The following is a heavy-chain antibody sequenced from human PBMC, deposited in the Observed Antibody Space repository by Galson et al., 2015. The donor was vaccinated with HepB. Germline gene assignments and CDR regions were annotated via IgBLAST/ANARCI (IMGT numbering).Heavy chain of an antibody. Sequence: SVKVSCKASGGTFSSYTISWVRQAPGQGLEWMGWISAYNGNTNYAQKLQGRVTMTTDTSTSTAYMELRSLGSDDTAVYYCARDSSGWSLSLNFDYWGQGTLVTVSS. CDR2: ISAYNGNT. V-gene: IGHV1-18*01. CDR1: GGTFSSYT. D-gene: IGHD6-19*01. J-gene: IGHJ4*02. CDR3: ARDSSGWSLSLNFDY.